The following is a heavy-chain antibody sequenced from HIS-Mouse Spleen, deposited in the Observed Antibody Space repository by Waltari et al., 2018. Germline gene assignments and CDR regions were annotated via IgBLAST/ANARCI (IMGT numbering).Heavy chain of an antibody. V-gene: IGHV4-39*07. Sequence: QLQLQESGPGLVTPSETLSPTCTVSGGSISSSSYYWGCTRQPPGKGLEWIGSIYYSGSIYYNPSLKSRVTISVDTSKNQFSLKLSSVTAADTAVYYCAREIPYSSSWYDWYFDLWGRGTLVTVSS. D-gene: IGHD6-13*01. CDR2: IYYSGSI. CDR3: AREIPYSSSWYDWYFDL. J-gene: IGHJ2*01. CDR1: GGSISSSSYY.